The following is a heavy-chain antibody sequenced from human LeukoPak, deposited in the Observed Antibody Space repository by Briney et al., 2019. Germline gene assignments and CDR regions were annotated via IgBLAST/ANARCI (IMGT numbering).Heavy chain of an antibody. J-gene: IGHJ3*02. CDR3: AREIENDAFDI. CDR2: IYHSGST. CDR1: GYSISSGYY. D-gene: IGHD3-22*01. V-gene: IGHV4-38-2*02. Sequence: MPSETLSLTCAVSGYSISSGYYWGWIRQPPVKGLEWIGSIYHSGSTYYNPSLKSRVTISVDTSKNQFSLKLSSVTAADTAVYYCAREIENDAFDIWGQGTMVTVSS.